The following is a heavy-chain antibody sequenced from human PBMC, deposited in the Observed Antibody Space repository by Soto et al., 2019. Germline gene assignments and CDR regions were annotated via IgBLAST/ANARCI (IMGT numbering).Heavy chain of an antibody. D-gene: IGHD4-17*01. CDR1: GGSISSYY. V-gene: IGHV4-59*08. Sequence: QVQLQESGPGLVKPSETLSLTCTVSGGSISSYYWSWIRQPPGKGLEWIGYIYYSGRTNYNPSLKSRVTISVDTSKIQLSLKLSSVTAADTAVYYCARRYGYYFDYWGQGTLVTVSS. J-gene: IGHJ4*02. CDR3: ARRYGYYFDY. CDR2: IYYSGRT.